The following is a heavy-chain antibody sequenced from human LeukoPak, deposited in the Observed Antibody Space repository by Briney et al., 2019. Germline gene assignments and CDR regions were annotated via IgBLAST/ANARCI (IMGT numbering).Heavy chain of an antibody. CDR1: GFTFSSYS. CDR3: ATRILGYCSSTSCYTGQDY. CDR2: ISGSGGST. J-gene: IGHJ4*02. V-gene: IGHV3-23*01. Sequence: GGSLRLSCVASGFTFSSYSMNWVRQAPGKGLEWVSAISGSGGSTYYADSVKGRFTISRDNSKNTLYLQMNSLRAEDTAVYYCATRILGYCSSTSCYTGQDYWGQGTLVTVSS. D-gene: IGHD2-2*02.